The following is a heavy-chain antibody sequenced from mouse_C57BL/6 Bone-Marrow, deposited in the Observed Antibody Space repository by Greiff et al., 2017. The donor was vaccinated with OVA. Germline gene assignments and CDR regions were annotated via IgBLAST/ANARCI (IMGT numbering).Heavy chain of an antibody. V-gene: IGHV1-75*01. CDR2: IFPGSGST. J-gene: IGHJ4*01. CDR3: ARAPLYYYGSSYYYAMDY. CDR1: GYTFTDYY. Sequence: VQLQQSGPELVKPGASVKISCKASGYTFTDYYINWVKQRPGQGLEWIGWIFPGSGSTYYNEKFKGKATLTVDKSSSTAYMLLSSLTSEDSAVYFCARAPLYYYGSSYYYAMDYWGQGTSVTVSS. D-gene: IGHD1-1*01.